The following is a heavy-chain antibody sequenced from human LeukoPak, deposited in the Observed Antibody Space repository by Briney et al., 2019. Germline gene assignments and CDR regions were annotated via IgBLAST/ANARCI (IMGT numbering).Heavy chain of an antibody. V-gene: IGHV4-59*01. CDR3: ARGGYYGSGNDFRFDP. J-gene: IGHJ5*02. CDR2: IYYSGFT. CDR1: GGSTSHYY. Sequence: SETLSLTCTVSGGSTSHYYWSWIRQSPGKGLEWIGYIYYSGFTNYNPSLKSRVTISVETSKNQFSLKLKSVTAADTAVYYCARGGYYGSGNDFRFDPWGQGTLVTVSS. D-gene: IGHD3-10*01.